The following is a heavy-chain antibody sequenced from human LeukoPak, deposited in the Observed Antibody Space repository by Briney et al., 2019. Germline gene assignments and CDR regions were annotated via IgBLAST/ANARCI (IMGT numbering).Heavy chain of an antibody. CDR2: ISSSSSYI. D-gene: IGHD3/OR15-3a*01. CDR3: ARVTEGLDGAFDI. CDR1: GFTSSTYS. J-gene: IGHJ3*02. Sequence: GGSLRLSCAASGFTSSTYSVNWVRQAPGKGLEWVSSISSSSSYIYYADSVKGRFTISRDNAKNSLYLQVNSLRAEDTAVYYCARVTEGLDGAFDIWGQGTLVSVSS. V-gene: IGHV3-21*01.